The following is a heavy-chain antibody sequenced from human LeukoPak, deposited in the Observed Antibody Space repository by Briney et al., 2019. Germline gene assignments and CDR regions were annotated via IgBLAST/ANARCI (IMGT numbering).Heavy chain of an antibody. CDR1: GYSFTSYW. J-gene: IGHJ4*02. V-gene: IGHV5-51*01. CDR2: IYPGDSDT. CDR3: ARTNPYSSGWYVDFDY. Sequence: GESLKISCKGSGYSFTSYWIGWVRQMPGKGLEWMGIIYPGDSDTRYSPSFQGQVTISADKSISTAYLQRSSLKASDTAMYYCARTNPYSSGWYVDFDYWGQGTLVTVSS. D-gene: IGHD6-19*01.